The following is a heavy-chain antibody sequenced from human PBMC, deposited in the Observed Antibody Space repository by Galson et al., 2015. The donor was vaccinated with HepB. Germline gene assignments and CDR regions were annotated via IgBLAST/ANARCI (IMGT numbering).Heavy chain of an antibody. CDR1: GYTFTSYG. CDR3: ATIGLVVPLYGDYPHYFDY. V-gene: IGHV1-18*01. CDR2: ISAYNGNT. J-gene: IGHJ4*02. Sequence: SVKVSCKASGYTFTSYGISWVRQAPGQGLEWMGWISAYNGNTNYAQKLQGRVTMTTDTSTSTAYMELSSLRSEDTAVYYCATIGLVVPLYGDYPHYFDYWGQGTLVTVSS. D-gene: IGHD4-17*01.